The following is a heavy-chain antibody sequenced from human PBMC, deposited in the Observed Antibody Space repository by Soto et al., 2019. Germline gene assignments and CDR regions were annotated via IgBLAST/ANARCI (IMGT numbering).Heavy chain of an antibody. CDR2: ISSSSSYI. Sequence: PGGSLRLSCAASGFTFSSYSMNWVRQAPGKGLEWVSSISSSSSYIYYADSVKGRFTISRDNAKNSLYLQMNSLRAEDTAVYYCARGRVRHYYYYGMDVWGQGTTVTVSS. CDR3: ARGRVRHYYYYGMDV. CDR1: GFTFSSYS. V-gene: IGHV3-21*01. J-gene: IGHJ6*02. D-gene: IGHD3-10*01.